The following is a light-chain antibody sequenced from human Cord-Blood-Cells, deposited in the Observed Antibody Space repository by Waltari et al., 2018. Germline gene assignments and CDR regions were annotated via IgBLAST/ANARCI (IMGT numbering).Light chain of an antibody. CDR2: AAS. CDR1: QSISSY. V-gene: IGKV1-39*01. J-gene: IGKJ1*01. Sequence: DFQVSHTPTQLYPSLGPQCSFTCRASQSISSYLNWYQQNPGKAPKLLIYAASSLQSGVPSRFSGSGSGTDFTLTISSLQPEDFATYYCQQSYSTPWTFGQGTKVEIK. CDR3: QQSYSTPWT.